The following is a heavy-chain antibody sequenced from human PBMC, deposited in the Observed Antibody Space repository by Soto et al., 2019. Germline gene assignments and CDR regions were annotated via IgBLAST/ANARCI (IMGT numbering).Heavy chain of an antibody. Sequence: SETLSLTCTVSGGSISSGSYYWSWIRQHPGKGLEWMGYIYYSGSTYYNPSLKSRVTISVDTSKNQFSLKLSSVTAADTAAYYCARGSWSFYYFDYWGQGTLVTVSS. CDR1: GGSISSGSYY. CDR2: IYYSGST. V-gene: IGHV4-31*03. J-gene: IGHJ4*02. D-gene: IGHD3-10*01. CDR3: ARGSWSFYYFDY.